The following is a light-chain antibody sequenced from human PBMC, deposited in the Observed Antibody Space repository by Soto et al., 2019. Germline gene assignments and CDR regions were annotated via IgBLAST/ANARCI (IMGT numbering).Light chain of an antibody. CDR2: DAS. Sequence: EIVLTQSPATLSLSPGGRATLSCGASQSISSSYLAWYQQKPGQAPRLLIYDASNRATGIPARFSGSGSGTDFTLTISSLEPEDYATYYCQQSYSTQITFGQGTRLEIK. CDR1: QSISSSY. V-gene: IGKV3D-20*02. CDR3: QQSYSTQIT. J-gene: IGKJ5*01.